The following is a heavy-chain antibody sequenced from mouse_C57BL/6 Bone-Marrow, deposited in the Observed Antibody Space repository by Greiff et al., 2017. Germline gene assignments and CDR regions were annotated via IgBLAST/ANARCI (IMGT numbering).Heavy chain of an antibody. CDR1: GFTFSDFY. D-gene: IGHD1-1*01. Sequence: EVQVEESGGGLVQSGRSLRLSCATSGFTFSDFYMEWVRQAPGKGLEWIAASRNKANDYTTEYSASVKGRFIVSRDTSQSILFLQMNALRAEDTAIYYCARDGRYYGSRYWYFDVWGTGTTVTVSS. CDR2: SRNKANDYTT. CDR3: ARDGRYYGSRYWYFDV. V-gene: IGHV7-1*01. J-gene: IGHJ1*03.